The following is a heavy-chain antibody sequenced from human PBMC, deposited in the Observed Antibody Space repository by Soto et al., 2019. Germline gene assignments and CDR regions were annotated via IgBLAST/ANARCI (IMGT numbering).Heavy chain of an antibody. J-gene: IGHJ4*02. CDR3: VRDSGAKLSSS. CDR2: IVPIRRTA. Sequence: SVKVSCKASGGTFSSYRINWVRQAPGQGLEWVGGIVPIRRTADYAQTFQGRVSITADESARTSYMELRSLRSQDTAAYYCVRDSGAKLSSSWGQGTLVTVSS. CDR1: GGTFSSYR. D-gene: IGHD6-13*01. V-gene: IGHV1-69*13.